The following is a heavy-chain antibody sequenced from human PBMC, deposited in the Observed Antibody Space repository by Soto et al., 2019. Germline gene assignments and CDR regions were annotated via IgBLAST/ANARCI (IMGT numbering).Heavy chain of an antibody. CDR2: INSDGSST. D-gene: IGHD4-17*01. J-gene: IGHJ3*02. CDR1: GFTFSSYW. V-gene: IGHV3-74*01. CDR3: ATVTVTNGWVEAFDI. Sequence: EVQLVESGGGLVQPGGSLRLSCAASGFTFSSYWMHWVRQAPGKGLVWVSRINSDGSSTSYADSVKGRFTISRDNAKNPLYLQMNSLRAEDTAVFYCATVTVTNGWVEAFDIWGQGTMVTVSS.